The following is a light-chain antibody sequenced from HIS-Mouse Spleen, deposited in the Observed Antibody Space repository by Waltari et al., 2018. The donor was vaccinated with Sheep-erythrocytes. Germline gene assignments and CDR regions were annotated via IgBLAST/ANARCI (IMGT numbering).Light chain of an antibody. Sequence: DIQLTQSPSFLSASVVDRVTITCRASQGISSYLAWYQQKPGKAPKLLIYAASTLQSGVTSRFSGSGSGTEFTLTISSLQPEDFATYYCQQLNSYPSTFGPGTKVDIK. CDR3: QQLNSYPST. J-gene: IGKJ3*01. CDR2: AAS. CDR1: QGISSY. V-gene: IGKV1-9*01.